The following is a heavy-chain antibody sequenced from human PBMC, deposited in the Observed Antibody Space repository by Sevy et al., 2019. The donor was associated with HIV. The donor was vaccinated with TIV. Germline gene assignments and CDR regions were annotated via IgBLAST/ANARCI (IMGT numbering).Heavy chain of an antibody. J-gene: IGHJ4*02. Sequence: GGSLRLSCAVSGFTFSTYAMHWVRQAPGKGLECVAIVSSDGSEINYADSVKGRFTISRDNSRNTLYLQMNSLRTEDTALYYCARDQLGSIDYWGQGILVTVSS. CDR1: GFTFSTYA. D-gene: IGHD7-27*01. CDR3: ARDQLGSIDY. CDR2: VSSDGSEI. V-gene: IGHV3-30-3*01.